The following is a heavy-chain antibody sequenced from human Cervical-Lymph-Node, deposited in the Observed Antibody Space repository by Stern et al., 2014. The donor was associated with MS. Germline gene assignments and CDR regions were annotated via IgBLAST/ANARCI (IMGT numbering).Heavy chain of an antibody. CDR3: ATDQGDY. CDR2: ISIGGDT. D-gene: IGHD2-2*01. Sequence: EVQLVESGGGLIQPGGSLRLSCAASGLTVSGRYMNWVRQAPGKGLEWVSVISIGGDTYYADSVKGRFTFSRDTSKNTLYLQMDSLRVEDTAVYYCATDQGDYWGQGTLVSVSS. J-gene: IGHJ4*02. CDR1: GLTVSGRY. V-gene: IGHV3-53*01.